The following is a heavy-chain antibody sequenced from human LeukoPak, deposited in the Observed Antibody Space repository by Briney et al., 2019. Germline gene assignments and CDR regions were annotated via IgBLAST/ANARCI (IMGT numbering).Heavy chain of an antibody. Sequence: PGGSLRLSCAVSGFTFSNYWMNWVRQAPGKGLEWVANIKQDGSEKYYVDSVKGRFTISRDNAKNSLYLQMNSLRAEDTAVYYCARGGNWNFGNWGQGTLVTVSS. CDR1: GFTFSNYW. CDR3: ARGGNWNFGN. CDR2: IKQDGSEK. J-gene: IGHJ4*02. V-gene: IGHV3-7*05. D-gene: IGHD1-20*01.